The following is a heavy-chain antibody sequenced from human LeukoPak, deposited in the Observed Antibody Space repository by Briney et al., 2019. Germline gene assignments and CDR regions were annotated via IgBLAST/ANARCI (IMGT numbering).Heavy chain of an antibody. D-gene: IGHD1-26*01. CDR2: IYYSGAT. CDR3: ASRTYRF. V-gene: IGHV4-39*01. CDR1: GGSISGSTYY. J-gene: IGHJ4*02. Sequence: PSETLSLTCTVSGGSISGSTYYWGWIRQPPGKGLEWIGSIYYSGATYYNPSLKSRVTVSVDTSKNQFSLKLRSVTAADTAVYYCASRTYRFWGQGTLVTVSS.